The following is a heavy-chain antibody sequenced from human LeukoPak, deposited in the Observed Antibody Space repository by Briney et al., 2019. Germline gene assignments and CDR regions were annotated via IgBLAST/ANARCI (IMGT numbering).Heavy chain of an antibody. Sequence: KPSETLSLTCAVYGGSFSGYYRSWIRQPPGKGLEWIGEINDSGSVNCNPSLKNRVTLSVDTSKNQFSLRLSSVAAADTAVYYCARRLVDSGASQVSDDWGQGTLVTVSS. D-gene: IGHD2-15*01. CDR2: INDSGSV. CDR3: ARRLVDSGASQVSDD. V-gene: IGHV4-34*01. CDR1: GGSFSGYY. J-gene: IGHJ4*02.